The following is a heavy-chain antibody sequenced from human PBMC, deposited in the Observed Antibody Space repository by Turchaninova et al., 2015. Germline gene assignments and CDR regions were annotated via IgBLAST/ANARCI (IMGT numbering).Heavy chain of an antibody. CDR3: ARDLGPTGTHWFDP. CDR2: IGKIGNNI. D-gene: IGHD1-1*01. CDR1: GVAVSLQK. J-gene: IGHJ5*02. Sequence: KPGCVQTTAGACFGVAVSLQKMNWGRQAPGKGLEWVASIGKIGNNIDYADSVRGRFAISRDNAKNSLYLRMNGLRAEDTAVYYCARDLGPTGTHWFDPWGQGTLVTVSS. V-gene: IGHV3-21*01.